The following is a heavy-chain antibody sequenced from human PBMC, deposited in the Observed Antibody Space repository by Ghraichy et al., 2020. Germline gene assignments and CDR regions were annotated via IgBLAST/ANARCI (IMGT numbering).Heavy chain of an antibody. V-gene: IGHV3-48*02. J-gene: IGHJ4*02. CDR1: GFTFSSYS. CDR3: ARVPVGVVPAAMTDY. D-gene: IGHD2-2*01. Sequence: GGSLRLSCAASGFTFSSYSMNWVRQAPGKGLEWVSYISSSSSTIYYADSVKGRFTISRDNAKNSLYLQMNSLRDEDTAVYYCARVPVGVVPAAMTDYWGQGTLVTVSS. CDR2: ISSSSSTI.